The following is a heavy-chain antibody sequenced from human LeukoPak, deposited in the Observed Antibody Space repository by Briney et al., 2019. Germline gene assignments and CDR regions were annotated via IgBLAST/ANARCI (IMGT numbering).Heavy chain of an antibody. CDR1: GGSISSGDYY. CDR2: MYYSGST. D-gene: IGHD3-22*01. V-gene: IGHV4-30-4*01. Sequence: PSETLSLTCTVSGGSISSGDYYWSWLRQPPGKGLEWIAYMYYSGSTYYNPSLKSRVTMSADTSKNQLSLKLSSVTAADTAVYYCARPYYYDSRIDPWGQGILVTVSS. J-gene: IGHJ5*02. CDR3: ARPYYYDSRIDP.